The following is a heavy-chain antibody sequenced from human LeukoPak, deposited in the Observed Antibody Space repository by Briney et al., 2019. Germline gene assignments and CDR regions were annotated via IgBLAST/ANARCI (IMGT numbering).Heavy chain of an antibody. V-gene: IGHV3-48*03. D-gene: IGHD5-24*01. CDR3: AGKSRDGYYDGRFDL. J-gene: IGHJ4*02. Sequence: GGPLRLSCAASGFTFSTYEMNWVRQAPGKGLEWVSYISTTGKTTFYADSVQGRFTISRDNAKNSLYLQMNSLRAEDTALYYCAGKSRDGYYDGRFDLWGQGTLVTVSS. CDR2: ISTTGKTT. CDR1: GFTFSTYE.